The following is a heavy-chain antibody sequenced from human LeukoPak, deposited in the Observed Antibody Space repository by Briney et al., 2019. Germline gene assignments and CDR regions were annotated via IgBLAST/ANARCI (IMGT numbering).Heavy chain of an antibody. CDR2: IKQDGSEK. V-gene: IGHV3-7*01. D-gene: IGHD4-17*01. CDR1: GFTFSSYW. CDR3: ARHGDYVMGWFDP. Sequence: GGSLRLSCAASGFTFSSYWMSWVRQAPGKGLEWVANIKQDGSEKYYVDSVKGRFTISRDNAKNSLYLQMNSLRAEDTAVYYCARHGDYVMGWFDPWGQGTLVTVSS. J-gene: IGHJ5*02.